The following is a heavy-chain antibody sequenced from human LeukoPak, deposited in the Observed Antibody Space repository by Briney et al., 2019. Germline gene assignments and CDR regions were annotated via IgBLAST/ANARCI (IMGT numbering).Heavy chain of an antibody. J-gene: IGHJ5*02. D-gene: IGHD6-13*01. Sequence: SETLSLTCAVYGGSFSGYYWSWIRQPAGQGLEWIGRIYTSGSTNYNPSLKSRVTMSVDTSKNQFSLKLSSVTAADTAVYYCARTSSSWYNWFDPRGQGTLVTVSS. CDR1: GGSFSGYY. CDR3: ARTSSSWYNWFDP. CDR2: IYTSGST. V-gene: IGHV4-59*10.